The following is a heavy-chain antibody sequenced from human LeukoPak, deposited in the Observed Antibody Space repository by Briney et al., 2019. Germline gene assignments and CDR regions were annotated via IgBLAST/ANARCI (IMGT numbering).Heavy chain of an antibody. CDR2: IYYSGST. Sequence: SETLSLTCSVSGGSISSGDYYWSWIRQPSGKGLEWIGYIYYSGSTYYNPSLESRVTISVDTSKNQFSLKLSSVTAADTAVYYCARVNYDSRDFDYWGQGTLVTVSS. J-gene: IGHJ4*02. V-gene: IGHV4-30-4*01. CDR3: ARVNYDSRDFDY. CDR1: GGSISSGDYY. D-gene: IGHD3-22*01.